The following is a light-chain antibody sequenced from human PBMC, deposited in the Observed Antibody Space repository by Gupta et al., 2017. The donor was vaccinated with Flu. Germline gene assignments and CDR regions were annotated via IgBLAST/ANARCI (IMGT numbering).Light chain of an antibody. CDR3: QQDDSVPT. CDR1: QDISNY. J-gene: IGKJ2*01. Sequence: DIQMTQSPSSLSASVGDRVTITCQASQDISNYLNWYQQKPGKAPKLLIYDASNLETGVTSRFSGSGSGKDFTFTSSRRQPEDIAKYYWQQDDSVPTFGQGTKLEIK. CDR2: DAS. V-gene: IGKV1-33*01.